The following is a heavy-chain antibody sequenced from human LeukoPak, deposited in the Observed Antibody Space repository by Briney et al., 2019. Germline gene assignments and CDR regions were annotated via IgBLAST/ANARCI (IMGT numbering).Heavy chain of an antibody. Sequence: SETLSLTCTVSGGSISSYYWSWIRQPPGKGLEWIGYIYYSGSTNYNPSLKRRVTISVDTSKNQFSLKLSSVTAADTAVYYCARESRLGYFDYWGQGTLVTVSS. CDR3: ARESRLGYFDY. CDR1: GGSISSYY. D-gene: IGHD2-2*01. J-gene: IGHJ4*02. CDR2: IYYSGST. V-gene: IGHV4-59*01.